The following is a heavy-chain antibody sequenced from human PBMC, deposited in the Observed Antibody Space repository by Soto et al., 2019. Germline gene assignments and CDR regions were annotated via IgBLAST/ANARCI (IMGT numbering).Heavy chain of an antibody. J-gene: IGHJ5*02. CDR1: GGSISSSGYY. V-gene: IGHV4-31*03. CDR3: ARGFGGYCSSTSCVYNWFDP. D-gene: IGHD2-2*01. Sequence: SETLSLTCTVSGGSISSSGYYWSWIRQHPGKGLEWIGYIYYSGSTYYNPSLKSRVTISVDTSKNQFSLKLSSVTAADTAVYYCARGFGGYCSSTSCVYNWFDPWGQGTLVTVSS. CDR2: IYYSGST.